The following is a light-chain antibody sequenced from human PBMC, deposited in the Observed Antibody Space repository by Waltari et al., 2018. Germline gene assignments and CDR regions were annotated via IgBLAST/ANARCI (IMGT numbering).Light chain of an antibody. CDR3: SLYMGSGIWV. CDR2: KGS. V-gene: IGLV8-61*01. J-gene: IGLJ3*02. CDR1: SGSVSTTSY. Sequence: QTVVTQEPSLSVSPGGTVTLTCALTSGSVSTTSYASWYQQPPGQPPRTLVYKGSSRSSGIPDRFSGSILRNKAALTITGAQADDESNYYCSLYMGSGIWVFGGGTKLTVL.